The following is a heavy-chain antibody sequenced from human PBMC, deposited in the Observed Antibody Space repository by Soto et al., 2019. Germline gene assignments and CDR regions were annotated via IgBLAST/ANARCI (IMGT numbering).Heavy chain of an antibody. D-gene: IGHD3-22*01. CDR3: ARRGIDYDSSGYYYFDY. Sequence: GASVKVSCKASGYTFTSYDINWVRQATGQGLEWMGWMNPNSGNTGYAQKFQGRVTMTRNTSISTAYMELSSLRSEDTAVYYCARRGIDYDSSGYYYFDYWGQGTLVTVSS. J-gene: IGHJ4*02. V-gene: IGHV1-8*01. CDR2: MNPNSGNT. CDR1: GYTFTSYD.